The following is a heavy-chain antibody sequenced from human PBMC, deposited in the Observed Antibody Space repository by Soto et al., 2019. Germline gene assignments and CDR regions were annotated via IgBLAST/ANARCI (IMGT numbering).Heavy chain of an antibody. V-gene: IGHV1-69*13. CDR2: IIPIFGTA. J-gene: IGHJ6*02. CDR1: GGTFSSYA. Sequence: SVKVSCKASGGTFSSYAISWVRQAPGQGREWMGGIIPIFGTANYAQKFQGRVTITADESTSTAYMELSSLRSEDTAVYYCARDRGGEWELLNYYGMDVWGQGXTVTV. CDR3: ARDRGGEWELLNYYGMDV. D-gene: IGHD1-26*01.